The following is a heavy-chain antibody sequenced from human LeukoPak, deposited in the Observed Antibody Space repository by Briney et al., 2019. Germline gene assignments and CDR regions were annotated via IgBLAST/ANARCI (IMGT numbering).Heavy chain of an antibody. D-gene: IGHD2-21*01. V-gene: IGHV3-21*01. CDR3: AREALSMYYGMDV. J-gene: IGHJ6*02. Sequence: GGSLRLSCAASGFTFSSYSMNWVRQAPGKGLEWVSSISSSSTYIYYADSVKGRFTISRDNAKNSLSLQMNSLRAEDTAVYYCAREALSMYYGMDVWGQGTTVTVSS. CDR1: GFTFSSYS. CDR2: ISSSSTYI.